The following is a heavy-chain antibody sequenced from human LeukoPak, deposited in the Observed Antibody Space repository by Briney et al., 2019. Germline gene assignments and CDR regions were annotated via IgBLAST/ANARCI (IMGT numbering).Heavy chain of an antibody. D-gene: IGHD3-9*01. CDR3: AKPSLRCFDWLSLGGPLDY. V-gene: IGHV3-23*01. CDR1: GFTFSSYG. Sequence: GGSLRLSCAASGFTFSSYGMSWVRQAPGKGLEWVSAICGSGGSTYYADSVKGRFTISRDNSKNTLYLQMNSLRAEDTAVYYCAKPSLRCFDWLSLGGPLDYWGQGTLVTVSS. CDR2: ICGSGGST. J-gene: IGHJ4*02.